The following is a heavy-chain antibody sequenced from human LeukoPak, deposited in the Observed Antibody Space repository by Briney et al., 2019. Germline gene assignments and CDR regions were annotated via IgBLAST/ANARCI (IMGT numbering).Heavy chain of an antibody. CDR1: GFTFSSYE. CDR2: ISSGGSTI. D-gene: IGHD2-15*01. Sequence: PPGGSLRLSCAASGFTFSSYEMNWVRQAPGKGLEWVSYISSGGSTIYYADSVKGRFTISRHNAKNSLYLQMNSLRAEDTAVYYCATMEVVVVAATCPDYWGQGTLVTVSS. CDR3: ATMEVVVVAATCPDY. J-gene: IGHJ4*02. V-gene: IGHV3-48*03.